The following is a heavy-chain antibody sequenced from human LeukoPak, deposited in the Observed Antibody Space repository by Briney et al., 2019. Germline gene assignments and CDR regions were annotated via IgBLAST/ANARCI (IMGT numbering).Heavy chain of an antibody. CDR3: ARDLEESGRYLRFDP. D-gene: IGHD1-26*01. J-gene: IGHJ5*02. V-gene: IGHV4-59*01. CDR2: ISYSGST. CDR1: GGSINNYY. Sequence: KPSETLSLTRTVSGGSINNYYWSWIRQPPGKGLEWIGYISYSGSTTYNPSFKSRVTISVDMSKNQFSLNLRSVTAADTAVYYCARDLEESGRYLRFDPWGQGTLVTVSS.